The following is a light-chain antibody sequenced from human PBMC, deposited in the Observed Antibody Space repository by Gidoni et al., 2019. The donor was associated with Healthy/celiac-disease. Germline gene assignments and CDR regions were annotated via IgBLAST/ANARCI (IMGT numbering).Light chain of an antibody. Sequence: DIQMTQSPSTLSASVGDRVTITCRASQSISSWLAWYQQKPGKAPKLLIYDASSLESGVPSRFSGIGSGTEFTLTISSLQPDEFATYYCQQYNSYLRTFGQGTKVEIK. CDR2: DAS. CDR1: QSISSW. V-gene: IGKV1-5*01. J-gene: IGKJ1*01. CDR3: QQYNSYLRT.